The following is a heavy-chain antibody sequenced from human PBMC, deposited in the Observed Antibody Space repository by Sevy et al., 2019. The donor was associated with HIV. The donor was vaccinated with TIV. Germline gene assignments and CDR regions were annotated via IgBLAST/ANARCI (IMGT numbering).Heavy chain of an antibody. CDR1: RFSVNTNY. D-gene: IGHD1-26*01. CDR3: ARDSPGGGVDY. J-gene: IGHJ4*01. CDR2: VCSGGGT. Sequence: GGSLRLSCAASRFSVNTNYMSWVRQAPGKGLEWVSVVCSGGGTYYADSVKGRFTISRDNSKNTLYLQMNSLRVEDTAVYYCARDSPGGGVDYWGHGTLVTVSS. V-gene: IGHV3-53*01.